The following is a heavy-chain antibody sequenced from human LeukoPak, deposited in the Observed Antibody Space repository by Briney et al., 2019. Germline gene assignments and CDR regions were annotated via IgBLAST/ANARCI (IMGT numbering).Heavy chain of an antibody. J-gene: IGHJ6*02. V-gene: IGHV3-23*01. D-gene: IGHD4-17*01. Sequence: PGGSLRLSCAASGFTLSRYAMSWVRQAPGKGLEWVSGICGSGRSTYYAHFLNGRFTMSRDNSKNTLYLQMNSLRAEDTAVYYCAKYGDYDPYYGMDVWGQGTTVTVSS. CDR2: ICGSGRST. CDR3: AKYGDYDPYYGMDV. CDR1: GFTLSRYA.